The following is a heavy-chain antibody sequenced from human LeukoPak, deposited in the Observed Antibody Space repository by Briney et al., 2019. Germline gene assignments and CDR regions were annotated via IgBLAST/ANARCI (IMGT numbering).Heavy chain of an antibody. J-gene: IGHJ3*02. CDR1: GDSISSSSYC. Sequence: SETLSLTCTVSGDSISSSSYCWDWIRQPPGKGLEWIGNIYNSANTHYNPSLKTRITMSVDTSKNQFSLKLNSVTAADTGIYYCARHSRAAYTGYENAFDIWGQGTMVTVSS. V-gene: IGHV4-39*01. D-gene: IGHD5-12*01. CDR3: ARHSRAAYTGYENAFDI. CDR2: IYNSANT.